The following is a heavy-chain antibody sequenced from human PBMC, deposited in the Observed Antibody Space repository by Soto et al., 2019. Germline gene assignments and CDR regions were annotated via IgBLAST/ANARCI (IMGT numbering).Heavy chain of an antibody. Sequence: QVQLVQSGAEVKKPGASVKVSCKASGYTFTSYYMHWVRQPPGQGLEWMGIINPSGGSTSYAQKLQGRVTMTRDTSTSTVYMERSSLRSEGTAVYYCARDGGGAIVAYWGQGTLVTVSS. V-gene: IGHV1-46*01. D-gene: IGHD5-12*01. CDR3: ARDGGGAIVAY. CDR1: GYTFTSYY. CDR2: INPSGGST. J-gene: IGHJ4*02.